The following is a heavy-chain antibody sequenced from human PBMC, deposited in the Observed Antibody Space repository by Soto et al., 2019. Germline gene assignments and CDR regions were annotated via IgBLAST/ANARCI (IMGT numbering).Heavy chain of an antibody. D-gene: IGHD3-10*01. CDR1: GGSISSSSYY. CDR3: ASVLRGSGRTDYYYYGMDV. Sequence: PSLTLSLTCSVSGGSISSSSYYRGRNRKPPGKGLEWIGSIYYSGSTYYNPSLKSRVTISVDTSKNQFSLKLSSVTAADTAVYYCASVLRGSGRTDYYYYGMDVWGQGTTVTVSS. J-gene: IGHJ6*02. V-gene: IGHV4-39*01. CDR2: IYYSGST.